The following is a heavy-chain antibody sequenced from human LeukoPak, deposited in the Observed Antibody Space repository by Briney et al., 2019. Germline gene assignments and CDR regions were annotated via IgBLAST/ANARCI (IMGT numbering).Heavy chain of an antibody. J-gene: IGHJ4*02. CDR3: AKAGAGGKKGRNYFDY. CDR2: ISGSGGST. V-gene: IGHV3-23*01. CDR1: GFTFSSYA. D-gene: IGHD2/OR15-2a*01. Sequence: GGSLRLSCAASGFTFSSYAMSWVRQAPGKGLEWVSAISGSGGSTYYADSVKGRFTISRDNSKNTLYLQMNSLRAEDTAVYYRAKAGAGGKKGRNYFDYWGQGTLVTVSS.